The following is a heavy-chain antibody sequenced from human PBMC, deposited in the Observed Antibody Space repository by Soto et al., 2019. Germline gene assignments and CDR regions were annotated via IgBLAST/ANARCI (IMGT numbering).Heavy chain of an antibody. V-gene: IGHV4-4*02. CDR3: AREPCTARYSSGCPTDY. CDR1: GAPISSSHW. J-gene: IGHJ4*02. CDR2: IYHSGST. Sequence: SETLSLTCAVAGAPISSSHWWSWVRQPPGKGLEWIGEIYHSGSTNYNPSLKSRVTISVDKLKNQFSLKLSSVTAADTAVYYCAREPCTARYSSGCPTDYCGQGTLVTVST. D-gene: IGHD6-19*01.